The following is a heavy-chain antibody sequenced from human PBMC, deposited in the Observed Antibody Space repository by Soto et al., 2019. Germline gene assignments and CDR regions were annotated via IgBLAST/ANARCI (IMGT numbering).Heavy chain of an antibody. CDR2: ISYDGSNK. Sequence: QVQLVESGGGVVQPGRSLRLSCAASGFTFTSYAMRWVRQAPGKGLEWVAVISYDGSNKYYADSVKGRFTISRDNSKNTLYLQMNSLRAEDTAVYYCAREGYSSGWYGRIDPWGQGTLVTVSS. J-gene: IGHJ5*02. V-gene: IGHV3-30-3*01. CDR3: AREGYSSGWYGRIDP. CDR1: GFTFTSYA. D-gene: IGHD6-19*01.